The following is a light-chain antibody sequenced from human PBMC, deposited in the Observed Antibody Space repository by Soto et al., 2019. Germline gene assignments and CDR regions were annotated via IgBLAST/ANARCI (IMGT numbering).Light chain of an antibody. CDR1: QPVLRSSNNKNH. J-gene: IGKJ1*01. CDR2: WAS. V-gene: IGKV4-1*01. CDR3: QQYYSTPLT. Sequence: DIVMTQSPDSLTVSLGERATINCKASQPVLRSSNNKNHLAWYQQKPTQSPKMLISWASTRESGVPDRFSGSGSGTEFTLTISSLQAEDVAVYYCQQYYSTPLTFGQGTKVDIK.